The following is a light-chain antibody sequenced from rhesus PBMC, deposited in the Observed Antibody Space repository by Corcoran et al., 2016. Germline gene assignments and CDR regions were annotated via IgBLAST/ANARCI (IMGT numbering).Light chain of an antibody. CDR1: SSDVGGSNY. CDR2: EVT. J-gene: IGLJ1*01. CDR3: CSFRTGYTYM. V-gene: IGLV2-38*01. Sequence: QSALTQPPSVSKSLGQSVPISCTGTSSDVGGSNYVSWYQQHPGKAPKLLIYEVTKRPSGVSDRFSGSKSSNTASLTISGLQAEDEADYYCCSFRTGYTYMFGAGTRLTVL.